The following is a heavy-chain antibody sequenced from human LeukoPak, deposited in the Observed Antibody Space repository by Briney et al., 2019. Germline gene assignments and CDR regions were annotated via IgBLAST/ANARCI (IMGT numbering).Heavy chain of an antibody. CDR3: ARSPFP. CDR2: ISYDGSNK. Sequence: GGSLRLSCAAFGFTFSSYAMHWVRQAPGKGLEWVAVISYDGSNKYYADSVKGRFTISRDNSKNTLYLQMNSLRAEDTAVYYCARSPFPWGQGTLVTVSS. J-gene: IGHJ5*02. CDR1: GFTFSSYA. V-gene: IGHV3-30*01.